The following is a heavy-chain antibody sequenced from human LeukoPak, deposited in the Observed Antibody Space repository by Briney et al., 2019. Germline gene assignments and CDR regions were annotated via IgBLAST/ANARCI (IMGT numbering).Heavy chain of an antibody. CDR3: ARAGIYSSSWWGVLDY. CDR1: GFTFSDYY. Sequence: GRSLRLSCAASGFTFSDYYMSWIRQAPGKGLEWVSYISSSGSTIYYADSVKGRFTISRDNAKNSLYLQMNSLRAEDTAVYYCARAGIYSSSWWGVLDYWGQGTLVTVSS. D-gene: IGHD6-13*01. V-gene: IGHV3-11*04. CDR2: ISSSGSTI. J-gene: IGHJ4*02.